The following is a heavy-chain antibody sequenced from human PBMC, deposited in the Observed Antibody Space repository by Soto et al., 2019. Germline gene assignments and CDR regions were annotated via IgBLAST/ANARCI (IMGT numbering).Heavy chain of an antibody. Sequence: QVQLVESGGGVVQPGRSPRLSCAASGFTFSAYGIHWVRQAPGKGLEWVATISFDSRDKLYVDSMKGRLTISRENSRNTVYLQMDSLRAEATVVYSCAGVCGGDCGKAFEVWGQGTVVTVSS. D-gene: IGHD2-21*02. CDR1: GFTFSAYG. J-gene: IGHJ3*01. V-gene: IGHV3-33*05. CDR3: AGVCGGDCGKAFEV. CDR2: ISFDSRDK.